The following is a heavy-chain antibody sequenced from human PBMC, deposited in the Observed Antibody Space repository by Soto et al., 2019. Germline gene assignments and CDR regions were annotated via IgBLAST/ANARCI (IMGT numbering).Heavy chain of an antibody. CDR1: GFTLSDYY. Sequence: QVQLAESGGDLVKPGGSLRLSCVVSGFTLSDYYMTWLRQAPGKGLEWVSYISISGNYTNYADSVKGRFTISRDSTNNSLDLQMNSLRAEDTAVYYCARLHQDHYYTMDVWGQGTTVTVSS. J-gene: IGHJ6*02. D-gene: IGHD2-2*01. V-gene: IGHV3-11*05. CDR2: ISISGNYT. CDR3: ARLHQDHYYTMDV.